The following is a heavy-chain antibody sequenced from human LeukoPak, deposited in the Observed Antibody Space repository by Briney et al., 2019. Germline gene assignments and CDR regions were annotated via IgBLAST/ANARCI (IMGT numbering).Heavy chain of an antibody. J-gene: IGHJ4*02. V-gene: IGHV1-69*04. CDR1: GGTFSSYA. Sequence: GASVKVSCKASGGTFSSYAISWVRQAPGQGLEWMGRIIPILGIANYAQKFQGRVTITADKSTSTAYMELSSLRSVDTAVYYCARVDTAMVIDYWGQGTLVTVSS. CDR3: ARVDTAMVIDY. CDR2: IIPILGIA. D-gene: IGHD5-18*01.